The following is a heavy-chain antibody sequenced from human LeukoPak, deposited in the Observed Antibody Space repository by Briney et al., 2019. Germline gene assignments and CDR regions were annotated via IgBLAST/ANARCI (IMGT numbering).Heavy chain of an antibody. CDR1: GGTFTSYA. CDR3: ARSMVRGDYGKNYLYYYYGMDV. D-gene: IGHD3-10*01. V-gene: IGHV1-3*01. Sequence: GASVKVSCKASGGTFTSYAMHWVRQAPGQRLEWMGWINAGNGNTKYSQKFQGRVTITRDTSASTAYMELSSLRSEDTAVYYCARSMVRGDYGKNYLYYYYGMDVWGKGTTVTVSS. J-gene: IGHJ6*04. CDR2: INAGNGNT.